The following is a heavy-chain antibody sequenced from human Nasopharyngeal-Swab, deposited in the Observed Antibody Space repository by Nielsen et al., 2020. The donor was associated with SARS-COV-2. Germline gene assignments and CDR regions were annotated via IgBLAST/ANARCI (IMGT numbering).Heavy chain of an antibody. J-gene: IGHJ5*02. V-gene: IGHV4-59*01. CDR1: GGSISSYY. CDR2: IYYSGST. D-gene: IGHD3-22*01. Sequence: SETLSLTCTVSGGSISSYYWSWIRQPPGKGLEWIGYIYYSGSTNYNPSLKSRVTISVDTSKNQFSLKLSSVTAADTAVYYCAGEDDTHLRGWFDPWGQGTLVTVSS. CDR3: AGEDDTHLRGWFDP.